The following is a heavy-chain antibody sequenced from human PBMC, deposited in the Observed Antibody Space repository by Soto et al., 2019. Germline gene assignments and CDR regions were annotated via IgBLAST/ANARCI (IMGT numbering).Heavy chain of an antibody. Sequence: SETLSLTCTVSGGSISSYYWSWIRQPPGKGLEWIGYIYYSGSTNYNPSLKSRVTISVDTSKNQFSLKLSSVPAEDTAVYYCAKFFVETGGRSGWPWSFHYWGQGPLVPVSS. CDR1: GGSISSYY. CDR3: AKFFVETGGRSGWPWSFHY. CDR2: IYYSGST. V-gene: IGHV4-59*01. D-gene: IGHD6-25*01. J-gene: IGHJ4*02.